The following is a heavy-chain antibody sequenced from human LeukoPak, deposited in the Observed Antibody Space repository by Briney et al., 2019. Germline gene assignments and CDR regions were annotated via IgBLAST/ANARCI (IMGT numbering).Heavy chain of an antibody. Sequence: GGSLRLSCAASGFTFTGYSMNWVRQAPGKGLEWVSTISGGGGSTYYADSVKGRFTISRDNSKNTLYLQVNSLRAEDTAVYHCAKGGKWDVTPFDYWGQGTLVTVSS. CDR2: ISGGGGST. CDR1: GFTFTGYS. J-gene: IGHJ4*02. V-gene: IGHV3-23*01. CDR3: AKGGKWDVTPFDY. D-gene: IGHD1-26*01.